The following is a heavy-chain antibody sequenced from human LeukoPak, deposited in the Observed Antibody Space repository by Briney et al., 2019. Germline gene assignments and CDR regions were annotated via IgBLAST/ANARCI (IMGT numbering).Heavy chain of an antibody. CDR1: GYTFTSYD. D-gene: IGHD6-6*01. CDR3: ARDREYSSSRRDYYYYMDV. V-gene: IGHV1-8*03. Sequence: ASVKVSCKASGYTFTSYDINWVRQATGQGLEWMGWMNPNSGNTGYAQKFQGRVTITTDESTSTAYMELSSLRSEDTAVYYCARDREYSSSRRDYYYYMDVWGKGTTVTVSS. CDR2: MNPNSGNT. J-gene: IGHJ6*03.